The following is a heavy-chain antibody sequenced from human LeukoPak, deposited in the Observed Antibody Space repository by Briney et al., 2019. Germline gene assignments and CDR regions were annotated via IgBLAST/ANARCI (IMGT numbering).Heavy chain of an antibody. V-gene: IGHV1-46*01. CDR2: INPSGGST. J-gene: IGHJ5*02. CDR1: GYTFTSYY. D-gene: IGHD6-6*01. Sequence: ASVKVSCKASGYTFTSYYMHWVRQAPGQGLEWMGIINPSGGSTSYAQKFQGRVTMTRDMSTSTVYMELSSLRSEDTAVYYCAREGYSSSSFSVLGWFDPWGQGTLVTVSS. CDR3: AREGYSSSSFSVLGWFDP.